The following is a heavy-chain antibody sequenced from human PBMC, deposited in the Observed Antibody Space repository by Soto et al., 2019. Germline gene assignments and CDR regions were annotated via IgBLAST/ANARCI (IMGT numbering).Heavy chain of an antibody. CDR1: GDSVSSNSAA. CDR3: AREKHGDYVLDWFDS. Sequence: SQTLSLTCAISGDSVSSNSAAWNWIRQSPSRDLKWLGRTYYRSKWYNDYAVSVKSRITINPDTSKNQFSLQLNSVTPDDFAVYYCAREKHGDYVLDWFDSWGQGTLVTVSS. J-gene: IGHJ5*01. V-gene: IGHV6-1*01. CDR2: TYYRSKWYN. D-gene: IGHD4-17*01.